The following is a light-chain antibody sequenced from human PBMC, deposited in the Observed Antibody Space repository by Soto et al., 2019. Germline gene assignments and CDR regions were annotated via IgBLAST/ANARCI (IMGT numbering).Light chain of an antibody. J-gene: IGKJ5*01. V-gene: IGKV1-33*01. CDR1: QDITNY. CDR3: HQYDNVPFT. CDR2: DAS. Sequence: DIQMTQSPSSLSASVGDRVTIICQASQDITNYLNWYQQKPGKAPKLLIYDASNLETGVPSRFSGSGSGPHFSFTISSLPPEDIATYSCHQYDNVPFTFGQGTRLAMK.